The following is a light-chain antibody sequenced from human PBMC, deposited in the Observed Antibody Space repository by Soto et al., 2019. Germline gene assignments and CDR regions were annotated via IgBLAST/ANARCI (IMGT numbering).Light chain of an antibody. V-gene: IGKV1-6*01. CDR1: QGIRDE. CDR3: LQDYNYPWT. Sequence: AIQMTQSPSSLSASVGDRVTISCRASQGIRDELGWYQQKPGKAPMLLIYAASSLQSGVPSRFRGSGSGTDFILTISSLRPEDFATYYCLQDYNYPWTFGQGTKVEIK. CDR2: AAS. J-gene: IGKJ1*01.